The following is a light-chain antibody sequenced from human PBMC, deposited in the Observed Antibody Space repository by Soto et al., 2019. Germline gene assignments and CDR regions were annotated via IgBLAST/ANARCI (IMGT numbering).Light chain of an antibody. J-gene: IGKJ1*01. V-gene: IGKV4-1*01. CDR3: QQYYTNSWS. CDR2: WAS. Sequence: DIVMTRSPDSLAVSLGGRATINCKSSQSVLYSPNNKNYLAWYQHKPGQPPKMLIYWASIRESGVPDRFSGSGSGTDFTLTISSLQSEDVAVYYCQQYYTNSWSFGQGTKVDIK. CDR1: QSVLYSPNNKNY.